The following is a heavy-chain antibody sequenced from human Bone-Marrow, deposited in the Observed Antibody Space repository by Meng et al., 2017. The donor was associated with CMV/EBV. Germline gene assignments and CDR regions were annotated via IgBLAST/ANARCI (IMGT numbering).Heavy chain of an antibody. CDR2: INPNNGDT. J-gene: IGHJ5*02. Sequence: ASVKVSCKTSGYMFIGYYILWLRQAPGQGLEWMGWINPNNGDTKYSQNFQGRVTLTRDTSISTAYMELSSLRSGDTAVYYCARDQGLHWFDPWGQGTLVTVSS. CDR1: GYMFIGYY. D-gene: IGHD3-16*01. V-gene: IGHV1-2*02. CDR3: ARDQGLHWFDP.